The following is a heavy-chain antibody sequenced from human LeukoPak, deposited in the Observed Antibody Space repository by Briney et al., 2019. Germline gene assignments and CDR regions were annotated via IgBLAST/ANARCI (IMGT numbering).Heavy chain of an antibody. CDR3: ARGYPFFDF. Sequence: PSQTLSLTCSVSGGSISSGTFYWNWIRQHPGKGLEWIGYIDYSGKTYYKPSLKSRLTISRDTSKNQLPLRLTSVTAADTAVYYCARGYPFFDFWGQGTLVTVSS. V-gene: IGHV4-31*03. J-gene: IGHJ5*01. CDR2: IDYSGKT. D-gene: IGHD5-18*01. CDR1: GGSISSGTFY.